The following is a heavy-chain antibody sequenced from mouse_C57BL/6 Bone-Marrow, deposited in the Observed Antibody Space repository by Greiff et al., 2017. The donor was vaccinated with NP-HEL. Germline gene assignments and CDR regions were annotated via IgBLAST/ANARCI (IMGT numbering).Heavy chain of an antibody. Sequence: QVQLQQPGAELVMPGASVKLSCKASGYTFTSYWMHWVKQRPGQGLEWIGEIDPSDSYTNYNQKFKGKSTLTVDKSSSTAYMQLSSLTSEDSAVYYCAREASYYDSSWFAYWGQGTLVTVSA. J-gene: IGHJ3*01. CDR1: GYTFTSYW. CDR3: AREASYYDSSWFAY. V-gene: IGHV1-69*01. D-gene: IGHD2-4*01. CDR2: IDPSDSYT.